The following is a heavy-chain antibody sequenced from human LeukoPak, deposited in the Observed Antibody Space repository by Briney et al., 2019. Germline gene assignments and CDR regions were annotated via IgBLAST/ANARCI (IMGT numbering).Heavy chain of an antibody. Sequence: GGSLRLSCAASGFTFSNYAMSWVRQAPGKGLEWVAVISYDGSNKYYADSVKGRSTISRDNSKNTLYLQMNSLRAEDTAVYYCAKDRAGTDWYFDLWGRGTLVTVSS. V-gene: IGHV3-30*18. J-gene: IGHJ2*01. CDR1: GFTFSNYA. CDR3: AKDRAGTDWYFDL. CDR2: ISYDGSNK. D-gene: IGHD6-13*01.